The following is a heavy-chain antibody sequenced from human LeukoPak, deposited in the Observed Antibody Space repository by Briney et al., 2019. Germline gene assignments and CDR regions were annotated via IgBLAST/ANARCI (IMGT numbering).Heavy chain of an antibody. J-gene: IGHJ4*02. V-gene: IGHV4-34*01. CDR1: GGSFSGFY. CDR3: VRGRTGHIDY. Sequence: SQTLSLTCAVYGGSFSGFYWSWIRQPPGKGLVWMGCNNHSGNTNYNPFHKSRVTISVDTSKNQFSLNINSVTAADTAVYYCVRGRTGHIDYWRQKALVTVSS. CDR2: NNHSGNT.